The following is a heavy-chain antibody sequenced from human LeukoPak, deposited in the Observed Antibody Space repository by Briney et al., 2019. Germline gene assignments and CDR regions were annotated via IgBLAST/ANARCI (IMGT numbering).Heavy chain of an antibody. CDR3: ARLSGRDYYFDY. Sequence: SETLSLTCTVFGDSISTFYWSWIRQPAGKGLEWIGRMFTPGTINYNPSLKSRVTISLDTSKNQFSLKLSSVTAADTAVYYCARLSGRDYYFDYWGQGTLVTVSS. V-gene: IGHV4-4*07. D-gene: IGHD3-10*01. J-gene: IGHJ4*02. CDR1: GDSISTFY. CDR2: MFTPGTI.